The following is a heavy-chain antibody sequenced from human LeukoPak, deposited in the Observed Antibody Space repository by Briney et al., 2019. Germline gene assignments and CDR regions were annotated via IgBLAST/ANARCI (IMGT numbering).Heavy chain of an antibody. CDR3: ARDRNYYDSSGYSAFDI. J-gene: IGHJ3*02. CDR2: IIPIFGTA. CDR1: GGTFSSYA. V-gene: IGHV1-69*05. Sequence: EASVKVSCKASGGTFSSYAISWVRQAPGQGLEWMGGIIPIFGTANYAQKFQGRVTITTDESTSTAYMELSSLRSEDTAVYYCARDRNYYDSSGYSAFDIWGQGTMVTVSS. D-gene: IGHD3-22*01.